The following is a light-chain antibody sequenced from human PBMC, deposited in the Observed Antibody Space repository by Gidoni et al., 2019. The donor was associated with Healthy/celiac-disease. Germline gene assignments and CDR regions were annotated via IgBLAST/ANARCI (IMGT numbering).Light chain of an antibody. CDR2: AAS. CDR3: QQSYSTPFT. J-gene: IGKJ3*01. V-gene: IGKV1-39*01. Sequence: DIQMTQSPSSLSASLGDRATITCRASQSISSNLDWYQQKPGQAPKLLIYAASSLPSGVPSRFSGSGSGTDFTLTISSLQPEDFAIYYCQQSYSTPFTFGPGTKVDIK. CDR1: QSISSN.